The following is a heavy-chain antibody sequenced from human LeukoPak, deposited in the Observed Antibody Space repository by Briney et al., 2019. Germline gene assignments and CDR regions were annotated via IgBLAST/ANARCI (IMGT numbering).Heavy chain of an antibody. Sequence: GESLKISCKGSGYSFTSYWIGWVRQMPGKGLEWMGIIYPGDSDTRYSPSFQGQVTISADKSISTAYLQWSSLKASDTATYYCARHASLVAAAETDYWARKPWSPSPQ. D-gene: IGHD6-13*01. V-gene: IGHV5-51*01. CDR1: GYSFTSYW. J-gene: IGHJ4*02. CDR2: IYPGDSDT. CDR3: ARHASLVAAAETDY.